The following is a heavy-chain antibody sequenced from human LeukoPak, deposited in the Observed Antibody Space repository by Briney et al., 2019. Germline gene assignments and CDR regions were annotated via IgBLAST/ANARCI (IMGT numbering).Heavy chain of an antibody. V-gene: IGHV3-20*04. Sequence: GGSLRLSCAASGFIFSSYAMSWVRQAPGKGLEWVSGINWNGGSTGYADSVKGRFTISRDNAKNSLYLQMNSLRAEDTALYYCARATDDTFFDYWGQGTLVTVSS. D-gene: IGHD1-1*01. CDR2: INWNGGST. CDR1: GFIFSSYA. J-gene: IGHJ4*02. CDR3: ARATDDTFFDY.